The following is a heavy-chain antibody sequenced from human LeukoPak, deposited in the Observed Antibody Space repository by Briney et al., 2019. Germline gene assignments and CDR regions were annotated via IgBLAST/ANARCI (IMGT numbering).Heavy chain of an antibody. J-gene: IGHJ6*02. CDR2: IYYSGST. Sequence: SETLSLTCTVSGGSMSTYYWSWIRQHPGKGLEWIGYIYYSGSTYYNPSLKSRVTISVDTSKNQFSLKLSSVTAADTAVYYCARETMVRAPYYGMDVWGQGTTVTVSS. V-gene: IGHV4-59*06. D-gene: IGHD3-10*01. CDR1: GGSMSTYY. CDR3: ARETMVRAPYYGMDV.